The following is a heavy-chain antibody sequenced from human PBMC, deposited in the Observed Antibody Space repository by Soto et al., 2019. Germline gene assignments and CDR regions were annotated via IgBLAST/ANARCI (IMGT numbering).Heavy chain of an antibody. CDR3: ARDTGGRLDP. CDR1: GFTFNTYW. D-gene: IGHD2-15*01. Sequence: EVQLVKSGGGLVQPGGSLRLSCAASGFTFNTYWMHWVRQAPGKGLVWVSRINSDGSSTSYADSVKGRFTISRDNAKNTRYLQMSRLRAEDTAVYSFARDTGGRLDPWGQGTLVTVSS. V-gene: IGHV3-74*01. CDR2: INSDGSST. J-gene: IGHJ5*02.